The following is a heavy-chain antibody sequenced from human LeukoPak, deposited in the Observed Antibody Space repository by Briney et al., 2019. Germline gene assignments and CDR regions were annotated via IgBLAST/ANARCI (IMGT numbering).Heavy chain of an antibody. V-gene: IGHV4-59*01. CDR2: IYYSGST. D-gene: IGHD1-26*01. J-gene: IGHJ3*02. CDR3: ARDMNSGSYFVGHEAFDI. Sequence: SETLSLTCTVSGGSISNYYRSWIRQPPGKGLEWIGYIYYSGSTNYNPSLKSRVTMSVDTSKKQFSLRLSSVTAADTAVYYCARDMNSGSYFVGHEAFDIWGQGTMVTVSS. CDR1: GGSISNYY.